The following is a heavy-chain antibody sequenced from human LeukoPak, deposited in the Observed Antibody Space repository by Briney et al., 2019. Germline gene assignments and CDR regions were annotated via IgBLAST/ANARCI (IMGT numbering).Heavy chain of an antibody. CDR2: ITSVSIDI. CDR1: GFTFSSYW. V-gene: IGHV3-21*01. J-gene: IGHJ4*02. D-gene: IGHD3-10*01. CDR3: ARDFGFGDPY. Sequence: GGSLRLSCAASGFTFSSYWMSWVRQAPGKGLEWVASITSVSIDIYYADSVKGRFTISRDNAKKSLFLQMNSLRAEDTAVYYCARDFGFGDPYWGQGTLVTVSS.